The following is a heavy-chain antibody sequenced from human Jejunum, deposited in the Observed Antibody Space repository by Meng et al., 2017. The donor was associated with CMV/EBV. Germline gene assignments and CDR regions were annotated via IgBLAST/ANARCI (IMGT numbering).Heavy chain of an antibody. J-gene: IGHJ3*01. CDR2: MNPNSGNT. Sequence: SGYTFISYDINWVRQATGQRLEWMGWMNPNSGNTGYAQNFQGRVTITRNTSINTAYMELSSLRSDDTAVYYCARDPPSRFDDTFDVWGQGTMVTVSS. CDR1: GYTFISYD. CDR3: ARDPPSRFDDTFDV. V-gene: IGHV1-8*01. D-gene: IGHD3-3*01.